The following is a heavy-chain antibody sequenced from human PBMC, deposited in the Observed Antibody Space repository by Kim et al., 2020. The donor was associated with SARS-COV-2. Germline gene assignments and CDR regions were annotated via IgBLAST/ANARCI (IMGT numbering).Heavy chain of an antibody. Sequence: GESLKISCKGSGYSFTSYWIGWVRQMPGKGLEWIGIIYPGDSDTRYSPSFQGQVTISADKSISTAYLQWSSLKASDTAMYYCARHVGTITIFGVVIDNWFDPWGQGTLVTVSS. J-gene: IGHJ5*02. CDR2: IYPGDSDT. CDR1: GYSFTSYW. V-gene: IGHV5-51*01. D-gene: IGHD3-3*01. CDR3: ARHVGTITIFGVVIDNWFDP.